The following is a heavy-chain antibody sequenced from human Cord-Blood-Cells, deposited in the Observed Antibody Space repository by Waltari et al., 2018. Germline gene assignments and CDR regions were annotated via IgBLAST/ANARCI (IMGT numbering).Heavy chain of an antibody. CDR3: ARVGYGGTPGGYYYYMDV. J-gene: IGHJ6*03. CDR2: MNPNSRNT. D-gene: IGHD4-17*01. V-gene: IGHV1-8*01. Sequence: QVQLVQSGAEVKNPGASLKVSCNASGYTFTSYELKWVRQATGPWLEWMGWMNPNSRNTGYAQKFQGRVTMTRNTSMSTAYMELGSLRSEDTAVYACARVGYGGTPGGYYYYMDVWGKGTTVTVSS. CDR1: GYTFTSYE.